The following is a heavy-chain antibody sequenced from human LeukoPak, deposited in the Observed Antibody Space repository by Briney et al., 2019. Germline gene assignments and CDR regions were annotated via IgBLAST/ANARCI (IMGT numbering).Heavy chain of an antibody. CDR1: GGSISSSSYY. J-gene: IGHJ6*02. D-gene: IGHD6-13*01. CDR2: IYYSGST. CDR3: ARSLDSSSWYRHYYYYGMDV. Sequence: SETLSLTCTVSGGSISSSSYYWGWIRQPPGKGLEWIGSIYYSGSTYYNPSLKSRVTISVDTSKNQFSLKLSSVTAADTAVYYCARSLDSSSWYRHYYYYGMDVWGQGTTVTVSS. V-gene: IGHV4-39*01.